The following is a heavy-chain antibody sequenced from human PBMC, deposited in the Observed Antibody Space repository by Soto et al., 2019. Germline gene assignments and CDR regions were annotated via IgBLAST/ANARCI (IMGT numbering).Heavy chain of an antibody. V-gene: IGHV1-69*18. CDR1: GDTFSGYP. J-gene: IGHJ4*02. CDR3: ARDGGFGELKY. Sequence: QVQLVQSGAELKQPGSSVKVSCTASGDTFSGYPINWVRQAPGEGLEWMGRIIPVFGTTNDAQRFEGRVTFTADESTNTAYMELRGLLSEDTAVYYCARDGGFGELKYWGPGTLVTVSS. CDR2: IIPVFGTT. D-gene: IGHD3-10*01.